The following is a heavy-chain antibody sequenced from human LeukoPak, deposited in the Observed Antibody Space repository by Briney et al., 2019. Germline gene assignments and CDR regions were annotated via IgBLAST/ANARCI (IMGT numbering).Heavy chain of an antibody. CDR1: GYTFTSYY. Sequence: ASVKVSCKASGYTFTSYYMHWVRQAPGQGLEWMGIINPSGGSTSYAQKFQGRVTMTRDTSTSTVYMELSSLRSEDTAVYYCARGIQMNWNDDVLDAFDIWGQGTMVTVSS. CDR2: INPSGGST. CDR3: ARGIQMNWNDDVLDAFDI. V-gene: IGHV1-46*01. D-gene: IGHD1-1*01. J-gene: IGHJ3*02.